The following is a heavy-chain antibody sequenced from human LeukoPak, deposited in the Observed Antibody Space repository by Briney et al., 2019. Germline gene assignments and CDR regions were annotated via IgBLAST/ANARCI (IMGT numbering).Heavy chain of an antibody. CDR1: GGSISSYY. J-gene: IGHJ6*02. CDR3: ARHQWYYGMDV. V-gene: IGHV4-59*08. CDR2: IYYSGST. D-gene: IGHD2-8*01. Sequence: PSETLSLTCTVSGGSISSYYWSWIRQPPGKGLEWIGYIYYSGSTNYNSSLKSRVTISVDTSKNQFSLKLSSVTAADTAVYYCARHQWYYGMDVWGQGTTVTVSS.